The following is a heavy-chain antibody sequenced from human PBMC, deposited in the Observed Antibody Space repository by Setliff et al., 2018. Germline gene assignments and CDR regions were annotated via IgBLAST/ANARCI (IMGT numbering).Heavy chain of an antibody. V-gene: IGHV4-38-2*02. J-gene: IGHJ3*01. CDR2: LFDGGSA. D-gene: IGHD3-22*01. CDR3: ARDPHYDPTYSLPGHAFDF. Sequence: PSETLSLTCAVSGYSISNGFYWGWIRQSPVKGLEWIGSLFDGGSASYSPSLKSRASISLDASKNPFALKLTSATAADTAVYYCARDPHYDPTYSLPGHAFDFWGQGIMVTVSS. CDR1: GYSISNGFY.